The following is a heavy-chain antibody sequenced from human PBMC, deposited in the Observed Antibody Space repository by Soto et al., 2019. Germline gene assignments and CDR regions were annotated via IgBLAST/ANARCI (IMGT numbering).Heavy chain of an antibody. CDR3: ARHPLPNSSTRYVVGDY. V-gene: IGHV5-10-1*01. J-gene: IGHJ4*02. CDR1: GYSFTIYW. Sequence: PGESLKISCKGSGYSFTIYWISWVRQMPGKGLEWMGRIDPSDSYTTYSPSFQGHVTISTDRSISTAYLQWSSLKASDTAMYYCARHPLPNSSTRYVVGDYWGQGLRVTVSS. D-gene: IGHD6-13*01. CDR2: IDPSDSYT.